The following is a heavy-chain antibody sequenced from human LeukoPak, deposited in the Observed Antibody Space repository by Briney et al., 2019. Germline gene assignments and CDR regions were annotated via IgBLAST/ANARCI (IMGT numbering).Heavy chain of an antibody. D-gene: IGHD6-19*01. V-gene: IGHV3-23*01. Sequence: GGSLRLSCVGSGFTFRSHAMSWVRQAPEKGLEFVSGIYENGGTTYYADSVKGRFTISRDNSKNTLYLQMNSLRAEDTAVYYCAKDLRGSGWYYFDYWGQGTLVTVSS. CDR1: GFTFRSHA. J-gene: IGHJ4*02. CDR3: AKDLRGSGWYYFDY. CDR2: IYENGGTT.